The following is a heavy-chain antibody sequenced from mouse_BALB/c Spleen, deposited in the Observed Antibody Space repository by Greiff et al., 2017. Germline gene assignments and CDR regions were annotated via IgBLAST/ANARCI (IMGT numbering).Heavy chain of an antibody. D-gene: IGHD1-1*01. Sequence: QVQLQQPGAELVKPGAPVKLSCKASGYTFTSYWMNWVKQRPGRGLEWIGRIDPSDSETHYNQKFKDTATLTVDKSSSTAYIQLSSLTSEDSAVYYCLYYYGSGAYWGQGTLVTVSA. CDR1: GYTFTSYW. CDR2: IDPSDSET. CDR3: LYYYGSGAY. V-gene: IGHV1-69*02. J-gene: IGHJ3*01.